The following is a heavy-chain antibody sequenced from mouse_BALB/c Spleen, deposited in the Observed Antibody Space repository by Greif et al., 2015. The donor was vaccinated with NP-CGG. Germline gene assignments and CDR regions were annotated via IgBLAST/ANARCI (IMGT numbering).Heavy chain of an antibody. CDR2: INPSTGYT. CDR3: ARRVYYFDY. J-gene: IGHJ2*01. Sequence: VQLQQSGAELAKPGASVKMSCKASGYTFTSYWMHWVKQRPGQGLEWIGYINPSTGYTEHNQKFKDKATLTADKSSSTAYMQLSSLTSEDSAVYYCARRVYYFDYWGQGTTLTVSS. V-gene: IGHV1-7*01. CDR1: GYTFTSYW.